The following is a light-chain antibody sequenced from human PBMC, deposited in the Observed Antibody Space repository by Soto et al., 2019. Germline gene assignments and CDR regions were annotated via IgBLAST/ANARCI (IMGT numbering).Light chain of an antibody. V-gene: IGKV1-5*03. CDR2: GAS. Sequence: DIQMTQSPSTLSASVGDRVTITCRASQSISSWLAWYQQKPGKAPKLLIYGASSLESGVPSRFSGRGAGTEFTLTISSLQPDDFATYYCQQYNSYSRTFGQGTKVEIK. J-gene: IGKJ1*01. CDR3: QQYNSYSRT. CDR1: QSISSW.